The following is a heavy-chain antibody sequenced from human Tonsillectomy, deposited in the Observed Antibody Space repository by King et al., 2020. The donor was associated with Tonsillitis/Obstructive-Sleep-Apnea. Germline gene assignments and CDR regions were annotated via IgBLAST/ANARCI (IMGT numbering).Heavy chain of an antibody. Sequence: VQLQQWGAGLLKPSETLSLTCAVYGGSFSGYYWSWIRQPPGKGLEWIGEINHSGSTNYNPSLKSRVTISVDTSKNQFSLKLSSVTAADTAVYYCARVLIQLWPRYSSGWYLDYWGQGTLVTVSS. D-gene: IGHD6-19*01. CDR3: ARVLIQLWPRYSSGWYLDY. V-gene: IGHV4-34*01. J-gene: IGHJ4*02. CDR2: INHSGST. CDR1: GGSFSGYY.